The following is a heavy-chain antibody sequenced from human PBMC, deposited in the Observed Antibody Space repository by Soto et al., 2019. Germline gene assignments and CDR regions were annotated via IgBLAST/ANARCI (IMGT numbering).Heavy chain of an antibody. J-gene: IGHJ4*02. Sequence: QVQLVESGGGLVEPGGSLRLSCVASGFTFSDYYMSWIRQAPGKGLEYVSYISNSGTTRYYADSGTGRFTISRDNANNSLFLQLNSLRVEDTAMYYCARAREPYCSLRPVDYWGQGTLVTVSS. V-gene: IGHV3-11*01. CDR3: ARAREPYCSLRPVDY. CDR1: GFTFSDYY. CDR2: ISNSGTTR. D-gene: IGHD4-17*01.